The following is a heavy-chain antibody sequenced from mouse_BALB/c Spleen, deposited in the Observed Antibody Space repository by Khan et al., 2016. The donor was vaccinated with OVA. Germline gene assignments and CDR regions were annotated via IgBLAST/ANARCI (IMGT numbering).Heavy chain of an antibody. Sequence: VQLQESGPELKKPGETVKISCKASGYTFTNYGMNWVKQSPGKALKWMGWITTYTGEPTYADDFKGRFAFSLETSANTAYLQINNLKNEDTATYFCARPPYFSYTLDHWGQGTSVTVSS. J-gene: IGHJ4*01. V-gene: IGHV9-3-1*01. CDR2: ITTYTGEP. CDR3: ARPPYFSYTLDH. CDR1: GYTFTNYG. D-gene: IGHD2-10*01.